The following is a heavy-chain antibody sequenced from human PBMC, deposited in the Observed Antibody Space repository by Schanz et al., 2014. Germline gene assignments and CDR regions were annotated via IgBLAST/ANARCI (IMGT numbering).Heavy chain of an antibody. CDR1: GGSIRGYY. V-gene: IGHV4-59*08. Sequence: QVQLQESGPGLVKPSETLSLTCTVSGGSIRGYYCSWIRQPPGKGLEWIGYVHSSGSTNYNSSLKGRVTITVDTSKTQFSLKWSSVTAADTAVYYCARHLPGGYNNHGWFDPWGQGTLVTVSS. J-gene: IGHJ5*02. CDR2: VHSSGST. CDR3: ARHLPGGYNNHGWFDP. D-gene: IGHD4-4*01.